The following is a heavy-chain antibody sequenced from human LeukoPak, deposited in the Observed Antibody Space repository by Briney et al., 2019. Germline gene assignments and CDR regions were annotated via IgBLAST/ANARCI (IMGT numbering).Heavy chain of an antibody. CDR3: ARSPSGSHVDY. Sequence: SQTLSLTCAISGDSFSSNSAAWSWIRQSPSRGLEWLGRTYYRSKWFYDYAVSVKSRIIINPDTTKNQFSLQLNSVTPGDTAVYYCARSPSGSHVDYWGQGTLVTVSS. CDR2: TYYRSKWFY. J-gene: IGHJ4*02. CDR1: GDSFSSNSAA. V-gene: IGHV6-1*01. D-gene: IGHD1-26*01.